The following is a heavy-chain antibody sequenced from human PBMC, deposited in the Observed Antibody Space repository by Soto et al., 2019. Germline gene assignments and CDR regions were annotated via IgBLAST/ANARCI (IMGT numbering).Heavy chain of an antibody. CDR1: GGSISSYY. CDR3: ARGYCSSTICYIWDNWFDP. J-gene: IGHJ5*02. CDR2: IYYSGRT. D-gene: IGHD2-2*02. Sequence: SETLYLTCTVSGGSISSYYGSWIRQPPGKGLEWIGYIYYSGRTNYNPSLKSRVTISVDTSKNQFSLKLSSVTAADTAVYYCARGYCSSTICYIWDNWFDPWGQGTLVTVSS. V-gene: IGHV4-59*01.